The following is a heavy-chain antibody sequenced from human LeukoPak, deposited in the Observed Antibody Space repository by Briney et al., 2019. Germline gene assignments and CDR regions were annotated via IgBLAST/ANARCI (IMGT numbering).Heavy chain of an antibody. CDR1: GGSISSHY. V-gene: IGHV4-59*11. Sequence: SETLSLTCTVSGGSISSHYWSWIRQPPGKGLEWIGYIYYSGSTYYNPSLKSRVTISVATSKNLFSLKLSSVTAADTAVYYCARVQRPLDGADYWGQGTLVTVSS. CDR3: ARVQRPLDGADY. J-gene: IGHJ4*02. CDR2: IYYSGST. D-gene: IGHD1-1*01.